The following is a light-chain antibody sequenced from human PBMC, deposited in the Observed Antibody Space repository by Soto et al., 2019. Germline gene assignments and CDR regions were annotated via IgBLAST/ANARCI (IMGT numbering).Light chain of an antibody. CDR1: QAISNN. CDR2: GAS. Sequence: RVMTQSPVTLSVSPGERVTLSCRASQAISNNLAWYQQKPGQAPRLLIYGASSRATGIPDRFSGSGSGTDFTLTISRLEPEDFVVYYCQQYGSSPPLTFGGGTKVEIK. CDR3: QQYGSSPPLT. J-gene: IGKJ4*01. V-gene: IGKV3-20*01.